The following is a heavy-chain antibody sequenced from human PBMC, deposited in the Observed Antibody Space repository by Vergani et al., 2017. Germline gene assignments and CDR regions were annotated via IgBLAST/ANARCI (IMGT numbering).Heavy chain of an antibody. Sequence: QVQLQLWGAGLLKPSETLSLTCAVYGGSFSGYYWSWIRQPPGKGLEWIGEINHSGSTNYNPSLKSRVTISVDTSKNQFSLKLSSVTAADTAVYYCARPRRLGYCSSTSCYAGFDYWGQGTLVTVSS. CDR2: INHSGST. CDR3: ARPRRLGYCSSTSCYAGFDY. J-gene: IGHJ4*02. D-gene: IGHD2-2*01. V-gene: IGHV4-34*01. CDR1: GGSFSGYY.